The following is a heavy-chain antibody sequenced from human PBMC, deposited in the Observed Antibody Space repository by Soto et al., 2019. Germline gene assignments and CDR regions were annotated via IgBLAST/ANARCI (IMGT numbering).Heavy chain of an antibody. CDR1: GFSLANYP. CDR3: AKLLHNSYYNVMDV. Sequence: GGSLRLSCVASGFSLANYPMNWVRQTPGKGLEWISYSSPRGDTIYYADSVEGRFTISRDDARNSLYLQMDSLRAEDTATYYCAKLLHNSYYNVMDVWGQGTTVTVSS. V-gene: IGHV3-48*01. D-gene: IGHD2-15*01. J-gene: IGHJ6*02. CDR2: SSPRGDTI.